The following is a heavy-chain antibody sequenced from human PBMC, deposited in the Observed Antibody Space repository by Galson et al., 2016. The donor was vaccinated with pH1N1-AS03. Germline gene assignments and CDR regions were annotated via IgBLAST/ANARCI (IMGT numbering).Heavy chain of an antibody. J-gene: IGHJ6*02. CDR1: GGSMNDFY. CDR3: ARQGGYSISWYV. V-gene: IGHV4-59*08. CDR2: IFYTGNT. Sequence: ETLSLTCTVSGGSMNDFYWNWIRQPPGKGLEWIGYIFYTGNTKYNPSLKSRLTISVDTSRSQFSLRLSSVTAADTAVYYCARQGGYSISWYVWGQGTTATVSS. D-gene: IGHD6-13*01.